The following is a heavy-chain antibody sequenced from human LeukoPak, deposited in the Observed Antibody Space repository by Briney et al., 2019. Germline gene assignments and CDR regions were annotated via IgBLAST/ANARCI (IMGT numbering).Heavy chain of an antibody. CDR1: GYTFTSYG. Sequence: GASVKVSCKASGYTFTSYGISWVRQAPGQGLEWMGWISAYNGNTNYAQKLQGRVTMTTDTSTSTASMELRSLRPDDTAVYYCARDRSVVRGLNWFDPWGQGTLVTVSS. J-gene: IGHJ5*02. V-gene: IGHV1-18*01. CDR2: ISAYNGNT. CDR3: ARDRSVVRGLNWFDP. D-gene: IGHD3-10*01.